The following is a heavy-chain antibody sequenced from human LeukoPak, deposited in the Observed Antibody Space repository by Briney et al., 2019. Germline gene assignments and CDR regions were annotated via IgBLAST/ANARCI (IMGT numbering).Heavy chain of an antibody. CDR1: GFTFSSYW. J-gene: IGHJ4*02. CDR3: ARDKRVAATYFDY. CDR2: IKQDGSEK. D-gene: IGHD1-26*01. V-gene: IGHV3-7*01. Sequence: GGSLRLSCAASGFTFSSYWMSWVRQAPGKGLEWVANIKQDGSEKYYVDSVKGRFTISRDNAKNSLYLQMNSRRAEDTAVYYRARDKRVAATYFDYWGQGTLVTVSS.